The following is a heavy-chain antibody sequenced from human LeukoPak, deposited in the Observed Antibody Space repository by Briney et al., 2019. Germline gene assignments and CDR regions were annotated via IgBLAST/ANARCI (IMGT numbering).Heavy chain of an antibody. CDR3: AKDNGHCSSGSCYRWFDP. CDR1: GFTFDDYA. V-gene: IGHV3-9*01. CDR2: ISWNSGSI. J-gene: IGHJ5*02. D-gene: IGHD2-15*01. Sequence: TGGSLRLSCAASGFTFDDYAMHWVRQAPGKGLEWVSGISWNSGSIGYADSVKGRFTISRDNAKNSLYLQMNSLRAEDTALYYCAKDNGHCSSGSCYRWFDPRGQGTLVTVSS.